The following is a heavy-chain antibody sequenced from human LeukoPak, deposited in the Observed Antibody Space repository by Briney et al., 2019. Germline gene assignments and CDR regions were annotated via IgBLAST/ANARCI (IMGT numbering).Heavy chain of an antibody. CDR1: GFTFSGYA. V-gene: IGHV3-23*01. CDR3: ANVRYKYGKDY. CDR2: INGNGDST. D-gene: IGHD5-18*01. Sequence: GGSLRLSCAASGFTFSGYAMSWVRQAPGKGLEWVSGINGNGDSTYYADSVKGRFTISRDNSKNTLYLQMNSLRAEDTAVYYCANVRYKYGKDYWGQGTLVTVSS. J-gene: IGHJ4*02.